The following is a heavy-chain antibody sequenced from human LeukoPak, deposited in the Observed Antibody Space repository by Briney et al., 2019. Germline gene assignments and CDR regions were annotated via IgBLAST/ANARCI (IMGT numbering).Heavy chain of an antibody. CDR1: GLTFSRYT. CDR3: AKNRETDNVWTFDL. J-gene: IGHJ3*01. V-gene: IGHV3-23*01. D-gene: IGHD3-16*01. CDR2: ISGGDTR. Sequence: GFLRRSCLATGLTFSRYTINWIRKAAGWGLEWVSAISGGDTRYYADSVWGRFTVTRDNAKNIVYLQMGNLRPEDTAIYFCAKNRETDNVWTFDLWGRGTMVTVSS.